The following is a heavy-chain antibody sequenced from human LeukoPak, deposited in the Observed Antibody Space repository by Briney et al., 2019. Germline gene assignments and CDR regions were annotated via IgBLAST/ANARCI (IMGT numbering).Heavy chain of an antibody. CDR3: ARRNRGLVDY. J-gene: IGHJ4*02. Sequence: SETLSLTCTVSGGSISSGDFYWSWTRQPPGKGLEWIGYIFYSGSTYYNPSLKSRVTISVDTSKNQFSLKLSSVTAADTAVYYCARRNRGLVDYWGQGTLVTVSS. CDR1: GGSISSGDFY. D-gene: IGHD7-27*01. V-gene: IGHV4-30-4*08. CDR2: IFYSGST.